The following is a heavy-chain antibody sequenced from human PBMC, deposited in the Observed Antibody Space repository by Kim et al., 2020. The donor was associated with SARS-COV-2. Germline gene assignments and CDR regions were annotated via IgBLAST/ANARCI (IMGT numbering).Heavy chain of an antibody. J-gene: IGHJ4*02. V-gene: IGHV3-11*05. Sequence: ADSVNGRFPLSRDNAKNSLYLQMNSLRAEDTAVYYCARAPIIAARPFDYWGQGTLVTVSS. CDR3: ARAPIIAARPFDY. D-gene: IGHD6-6*01.